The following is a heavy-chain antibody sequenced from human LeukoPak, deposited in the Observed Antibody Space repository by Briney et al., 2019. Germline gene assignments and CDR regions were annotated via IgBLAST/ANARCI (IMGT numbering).Heavy chain of an antibody. CDR3: AKGEQLVPYYYYYMDV. J-gene: IGHJ6*03. D-gene: IGHD6-6*01. V-gene: IGHV3-23*01. Sequence: PGGSLRLSCAASGFTFSSYAMSWVRQAPGKGLEWVSAISGSGGSTYYADSVKGRFTISRDNSKNTLYLQMNRLRAEDTAVYYCAKGEQLVPYYYYYMDVWGKGTTVTVSS. CDR2: ISGSGGST. CDR1: GFTFSSYA.